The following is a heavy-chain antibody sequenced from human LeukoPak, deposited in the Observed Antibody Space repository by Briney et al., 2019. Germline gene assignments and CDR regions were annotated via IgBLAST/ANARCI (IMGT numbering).Heavy chain of an antibody. CDR1: GFTFTRSA. J-gene: IGHJ4*02. CDR3: AKRWDSTWSYFDL. Sequence: GGSLRLSCVASGFTFTRSAMHWVRQAPGKGLEWVAFIRYDGDNKYYADSVKGRFTISRDDSQNTLYLQMNSLTVEDTAVYYCAKRWDSTWSYFDLWGQGTLVTVSS. V-gene: IGHV3-30*02. CDR2: IRYDGDNK. D-gene: IGHD1-26*01.